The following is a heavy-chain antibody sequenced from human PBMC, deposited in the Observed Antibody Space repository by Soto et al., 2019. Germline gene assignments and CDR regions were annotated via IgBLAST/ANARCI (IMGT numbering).Heavy chain of an antibody. D-gene: IGHD3-10*01. V-gene: IGHV3-23*01. CDR2: FRGSGDDGTT. CDR1: GFTFSSYS. Sequence: LRLSCAASGFTFSSYSMSWVRQAPGKGLEWVSGFRGSGDDGTTYYADSVKGRFTISRDNSKNMLFLQMNSLRAEDTAIYYCAKTVHSGSGSQYFDYWGQGTLVTVYS. CDR3: AKTVHSGSGSQYFDY. J-gene: IGHJ4*02.